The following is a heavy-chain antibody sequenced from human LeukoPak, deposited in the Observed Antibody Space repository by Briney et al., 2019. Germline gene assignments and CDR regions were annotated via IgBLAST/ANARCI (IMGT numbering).Heavy chain of an antibody. D-gene: IGHD3-22*01. CDR2: IYYSGST. Sequence: SETLSLTCTVSGGSISSYYWSWIRQPPGKGLEWIGYIYYSGSTNYNPSLRSRVTISVDTSKNQFSLKLSSVTAADTAVYYCASFDYDSSGYYPNFDYWGQGTLVTDSS. CDR1: GGSISSYY. CDR3: ASFDYDSSGYYPNFDY. J-gene: IGHJ4*02. V-gene: IGHV4-59*01.